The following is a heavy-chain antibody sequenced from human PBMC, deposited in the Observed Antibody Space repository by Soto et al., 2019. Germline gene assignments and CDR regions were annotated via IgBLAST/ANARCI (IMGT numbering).Heavy chain of an antibody. Sequence: GGSLRLSCAASGFTFNSYGMHWVRQAPGKGLEWVAVISYDGSNKYYADSVKGRFTISRDNSKNTLYLQMNSLRAEDTAVYYCAKPGIAAAATVYWGQGTLVTVSS. J-gene: IGHJ4*02. V-gene: IGHV3-30*18. CDR2: ISYDGSNK. D-gene: IGHD6-13*01. CDR1: GFTFNSYG. CDR3: AKPGIAAAATVY.